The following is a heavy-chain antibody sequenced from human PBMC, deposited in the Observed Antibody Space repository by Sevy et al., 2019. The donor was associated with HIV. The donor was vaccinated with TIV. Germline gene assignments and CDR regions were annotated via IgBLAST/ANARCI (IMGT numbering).Heavy chain of an antibody. Sequence: GGSLRLSCAASGFTFSSYGMHWVRQAPGKGLEWVAVIWYDGSNKYYADSVKGRFTISRDNSKNTLYLQMNSLRAEDTAVYYCARTRGYSGYVTFDYWGQGTLVTVSS. CDR2: IWYDGSNK. D-gene: IGHD5-12*01. CDR3: ARTRGYSGYVTFDY. V-gene: IGHV3-33*01. CDR1: GFTFSSYG. J-gene: IGHJ4*02.